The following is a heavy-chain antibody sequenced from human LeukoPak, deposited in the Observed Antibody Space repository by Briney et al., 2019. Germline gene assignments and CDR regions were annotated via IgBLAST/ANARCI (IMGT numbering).Heavy chain of an antibody. D-gene: IGHD6-13*01. Sequence: SETLSLTCTVSGGSISSSSYYWGWIRQPPGKGLEWIGSIYYSGSTYYNPSLKSRVTISVDTSKNQFSLKLSSVTAADTAVYYCATKLEYSSSWGYFDYWGQGTLVTVSS. CDR1: GGSISSSSYY. CDR2: IYYSGST. J-gene: IGHJ4*02. V-gene: IGHV4-39*07. CDR3: ATKLEYSSSWGYFDY.